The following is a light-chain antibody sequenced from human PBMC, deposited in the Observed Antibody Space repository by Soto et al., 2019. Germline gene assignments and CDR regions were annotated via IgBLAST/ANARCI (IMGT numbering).Light chain of an antibody. CDR1: QGISNY. V-gene: IGKV1-27*01. Sequence: DIQMTQSPSSLSASVGDRVTITCRASQGISNYLAWYQQKPGKVPKLLIYAASTLQSGVPSRFSGSGSGTDFTLTISSLQPVDVATYYCQEYNSAPFFTFGPGTKVDIK. CDR2: AAS. J-gene: IGKJ3*01. CDR3: QEYNSAPFFT.